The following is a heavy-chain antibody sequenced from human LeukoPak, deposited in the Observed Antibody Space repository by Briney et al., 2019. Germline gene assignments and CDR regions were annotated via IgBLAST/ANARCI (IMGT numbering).Heavy chain of an antibody. V-gene: IGHV4-61*05. CDR1: GGSIRSSSYY. D-gene: IGHD2-15*01. Sequence: SESLSLTCTVSGGSIRSSSYYWGWIRQPPGKGLEWIGYIYYSGSTNYNPSLKSRVTISVDTSKNQFSLKLSSVTAADTAVYYCARGGGYCSGGSCYRWFDPWGQGTLVTVSS. CDR3: ARGGGYCSGGSCYRWFDP. CDR2: IYYSGST. J-gene: IGHJ5*02.